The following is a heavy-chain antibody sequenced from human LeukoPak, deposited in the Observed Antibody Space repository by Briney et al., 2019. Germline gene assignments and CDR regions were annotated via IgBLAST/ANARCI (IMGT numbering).Heavy chain of an antibody. J-gene: IGHJ3*02. Sequence: KISCKGSGYRFTSYWIGWVRQAPGQGLEWMGGIIPIFGTANYAQKFQGRVTITTDESTSTAYMELSSLRSEDTAVYYCARDYYYDSSGFDAFDIWGQGTMVTVSS. V-gene: IGHV1-69*05. CDR1: GYRFTSYW. D-gene: IGHD3-22*01. CDR2: IIPIFGTA. CDR3: ARDYYYDSSGFDAFDI.